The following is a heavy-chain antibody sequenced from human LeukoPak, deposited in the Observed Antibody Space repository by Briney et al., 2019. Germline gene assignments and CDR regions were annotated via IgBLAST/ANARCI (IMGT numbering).Heavy chain of an antibody. CDR2: IIPIFGTA. V-gene: IGHV1-69*13. D-gene: IGHD6-13*01. Sequence: WASVKVSCKASGGTFSSYAISWVRQAPGQGLEWMGGIIPIFGTANYAQKFQGRVTITADESTSTAYMELSSLRSEDTAVYYCARDHSSSWWGAAYYYYGMDVWGQGTTVTVSS. J-gene: IGHJ6*02. CDR1: GGTFSSYA. CDR3: ARDHSSSWWGAAYYYYGMDV.